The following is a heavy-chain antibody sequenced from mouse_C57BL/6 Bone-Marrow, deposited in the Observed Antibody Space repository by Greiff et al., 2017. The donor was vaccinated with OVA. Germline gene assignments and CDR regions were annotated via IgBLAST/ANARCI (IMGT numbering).Heavy chain of an antibody. V-gene: IGHV1-53*01. J-gene: IGHJ4*01. CDR2: INPSNGGT. D-gene: IGHD2-3*01. CDR3: ARWDDGYSYAMDY. CDR1: GYTFTSYW. Sequence: VQLQQPGTELVKPGASVKLSCKASGYTFTSYWMHWVKQRPGQGLEWIGNINPSNGGTNYNEKFKSKATLTVDKASSTAYMQLSSLTSEDSAVYYCARWDDGYSYAMDYWGQGTSVTVSS.